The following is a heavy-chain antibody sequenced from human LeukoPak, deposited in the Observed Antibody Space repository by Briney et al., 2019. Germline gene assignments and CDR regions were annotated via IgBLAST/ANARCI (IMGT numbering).Heavy chain of an antibody. CDR2: IYNSGST. CDR1: GGSISSYY. D-gene: IGHD2-8*01. Sequence: SETLSLTCTVSGGSISSYYWSWIRQPAGKGLEWIGRIYNSGSTNYNPSLKSRVTMSVDTSKNQFSLKLSSVTAADTAVYYCARSLGYCTNGVCPRYFDYWGQGTLVTVSS. CDR3: ARSLGYCTNGVCPRYFDY. J-gene: IGHJ4*02. V-gene: IGHV4-4*07.